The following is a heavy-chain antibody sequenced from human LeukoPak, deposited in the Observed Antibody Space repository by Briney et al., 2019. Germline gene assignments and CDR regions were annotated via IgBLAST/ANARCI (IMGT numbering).Heavy chain of an antibody. CDR1: VASISNYY. V-gene: IGHV4-4*09. D-gene: IGHD5-18*01. J-gene: IGHJ4*02. CDR3: ASPRTSYRYTFDY. CDR2: ISTSGST. Sequence: SETLSLTCPVSVASISNYYWSWIRQAPGKGLEWIGYISTSGSTNYNPSLKSRVSISLDTSNNRFSLNLNFVTAADTAVYFCASPRTSYRYTFDYWGPGALVTVSS.